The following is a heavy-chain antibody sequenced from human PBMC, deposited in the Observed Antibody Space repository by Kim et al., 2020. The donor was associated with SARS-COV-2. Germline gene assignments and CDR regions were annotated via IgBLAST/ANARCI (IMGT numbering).Heavy chain of an antibody. CDR2: IYYSGST. CDR1: GGSISSGGYY. J-gene: IGHJ6*02. D-gene: IGHD3-3*01. V-gene: IGHV4-31*03. Sequence: SETLSLTCTVSGGSISSGGYYWSWIRQHPGKGLEWIGYIYYSGSTYYNPSLKSRVTISVDTSKNQFSLKLSSVTAADTAVYYCARSSYYDFWSGYYRLPPDHRYYYYGMDVWGQGTTVTVSS. CDR3: ARSSYYDFWSGYYRLPPDHRYYYYGMDV.